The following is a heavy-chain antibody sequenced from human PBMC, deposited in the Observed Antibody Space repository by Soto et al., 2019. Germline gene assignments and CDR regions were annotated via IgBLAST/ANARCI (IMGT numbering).Heavy chain of an antibody. J-gene: IGHJ6*02. CDR1: GFRFSDYY. Sequence: GGSLRLSCAASGFRFSDYYMTWIRQAPGKGLEWVSYINSRGSTIYQADSVRGRFTVSRDNAKNSLYLQMKSLRVEDTAVYFCARCRPDIVMVVGETPGYYGMDVWGQGTTVTVSS. CDR3: ARCRPDIVMVVGETPGYYGMDV. CDR2: INSRGSTI. V-gene: IGHV3-11*01. D-gene: IGHD2-15*01.